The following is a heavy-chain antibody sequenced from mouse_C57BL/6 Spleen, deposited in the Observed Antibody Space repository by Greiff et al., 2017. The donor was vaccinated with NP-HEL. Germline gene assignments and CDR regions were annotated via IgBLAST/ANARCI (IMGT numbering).Heavy chain of an antibody. Sequence: EVHLVESEGGLVQPGSSMKLSCTASGFTFSDYYMAWVRQVPEKGLEWVANINYDGSSTYYLASLKSRFIISRDNAKNILYLQMSSLKSEDTATYYCARDYYGSGAMDYWGQGTSVTVSS. CDR3: ARDYYGSGAMDY. V-gene: IGHV5-16*01. CDR2: INYDGSST. J-gene: IGHJ4*01. CDR1: GFTFSDYY. D-gene: IGHD1-1*01.